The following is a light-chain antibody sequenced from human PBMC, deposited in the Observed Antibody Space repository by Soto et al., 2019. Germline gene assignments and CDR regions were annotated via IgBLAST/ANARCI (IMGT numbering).Light chain of an antibody. Sequence: QSALTQPRSVSGSPGQSVTISCTGTSSDVGGFNSVSWYQQHPGKAPKLMIYDVNKRPSGVPDRFSGSKSGNTASLTVSGLQAGDEADYYCSSYAGTKTLVFGGGTKLT. J-gene: IGLJ2*01. CDR2: DVN. V-gene: IGLV2-11*01. CDR1: SSDVGGFNS. CDR3: SSYAGTKTLV.